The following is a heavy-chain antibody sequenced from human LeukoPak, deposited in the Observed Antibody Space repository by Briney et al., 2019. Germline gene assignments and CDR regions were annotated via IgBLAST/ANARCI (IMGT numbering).Heavy chain of an antibody. Sequence: ASVKVSCKASGYTFTGYYMHWVRQAPGQGLEWMGWINPNSGGTNYAQKFQGRVTMTRDTSISTAYMELSRLRSDDTAVYYCARDWDNWNYTLRFDPWGQGTLVTVSS. J-gene: IGHJ5*02. CDR2: INPNSGGT. V-gene: IGHV1-2*02. CDR1: GYTFTGYY. CDR3: ARDWDNWNYTLRFDP. D-gene: IGHD1-7*01.